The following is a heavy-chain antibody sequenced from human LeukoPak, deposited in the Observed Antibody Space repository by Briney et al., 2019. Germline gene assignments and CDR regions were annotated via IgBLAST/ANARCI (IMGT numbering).Heavy chain of an antibody. J-gene: IGHJ4*02. CDR3: AKDVGSGSLTNFDY. CDR1: GFIFSHYA. Sequence: GGSLRLSCAASGFIFSHYAMHWVRQAPGKGLEWVAVKSYDGSNEYYSDSVKGRFTISRDNSKNTLYLQMNSLRAEDTAVYYCAKDVGSGSLTNFDYWGQGTLVTVSS. V-gene: IGHV3-30*04. D-gene: IGHD1-26*01. CDR2: KSYDGSNE.